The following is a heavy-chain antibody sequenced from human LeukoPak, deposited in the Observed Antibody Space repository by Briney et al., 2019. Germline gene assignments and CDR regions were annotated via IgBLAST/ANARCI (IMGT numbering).Heavy chain of an antibody. J-gene: IGHJ4*02. CDR2: IYYSGTT. V-gene: IGHV4-59*01. Sequence: SETLSLTCTVSGGSISSYYWSWIRQPPGKGLEWIGYIYYSGTTNYNPSLKSRVTISVDTSKNQFSLKLSSVTAADTAVYYCARGVYIAAAQYAYWGQGILVTVTS. D-gene: IGHD6-13*01. CDR3: ARGVYIAAAQYAY. CDR1: GGSISSYY.